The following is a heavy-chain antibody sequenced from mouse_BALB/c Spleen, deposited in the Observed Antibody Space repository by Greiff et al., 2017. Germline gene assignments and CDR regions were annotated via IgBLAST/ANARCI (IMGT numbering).Heavy chain of an antibody. CDR1: GFTFSDYY. V-gene: IGHV5-4*02. CDR3: ARVYDGYFDY. J-gene: IGHJ2*01. D-gene: IGHD2-3*01. CDR2: ISDGGSYT. Sequence: EVQRVESGGGLVKPGGSLKLSCAASGFTFSDYYMYWVRQTPEKRLEWVATISDGGSYTYYPDSVKGRFTISRDNAKNNLYLQMSSLKSEDTAMYYCARVYDGYFDYWGQGTTLTVSS.